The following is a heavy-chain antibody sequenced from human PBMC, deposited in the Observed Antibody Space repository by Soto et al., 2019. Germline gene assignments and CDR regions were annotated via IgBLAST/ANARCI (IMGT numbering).Heavy chain of an antibody. CDR3: AKDPSSGFAMENYFDN. CDR2: ISGSSTST. D-gene: IGHD3-10*01. Sequence: EVQLSGSGGGLVQPGGSLRLSCAASGFTFSRYAMSWVRQAPGKGLEWVSAISGSSTSTYYADSVKGRFTISRDNSKNTLYLQMNSLRAEDTAVYYCAKDPSSGFAMENYFDNWGQGPLVIVSS. V-gene: IGHV3-23*01. CDR1: GFTFSRYA. J-gene: IGHJ4*02.